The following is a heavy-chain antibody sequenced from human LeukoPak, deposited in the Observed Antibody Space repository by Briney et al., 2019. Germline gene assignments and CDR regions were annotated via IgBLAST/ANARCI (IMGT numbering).Heavy chain of an antibody. Sequence: ASVTVSCKASGYTFTGYYMHWVRQAPGQGLEWMGWINPNSGGTNYAQKFHGRVTMTRDTSISTAYMELSRLRSDDTAVYYCARTYYYDSSGPMGDYWGQGTLVTVSS. CDR2: INPNSGGT. CDR3: ARTYYYDSSGPMGDY. V-gene: IGHV1-2*02. D-gene: IGHD3-22*01. J-gene: IGHJ4*02. CDR1: GYTFTGYY.